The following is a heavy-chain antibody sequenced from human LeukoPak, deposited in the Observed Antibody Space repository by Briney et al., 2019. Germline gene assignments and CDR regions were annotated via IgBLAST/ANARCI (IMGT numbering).Heavy chain of an antibody. CDR2: IYYSGST. D-gene: IGHD4-17*01. J-gene: IGHJ2*01. Sequence: PSETLSLTCTVSGGSISSYYWSWIRQPPGKGLEWIGYIYYSGSTNYNPSLKSRVTISVDTSKNQFSLKLNSVTAADTAVYYCARTTTVTTRDPYWYFDLWGRGTLVTVSS. V-gene: IGHV4-59*01. CDR3: ARTTTVTTRDPYWYFDL. CDR1: GGSISSYY.